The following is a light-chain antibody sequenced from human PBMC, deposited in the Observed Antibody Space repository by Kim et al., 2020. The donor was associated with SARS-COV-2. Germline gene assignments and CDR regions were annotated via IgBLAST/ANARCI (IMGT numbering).Light chain of an antibody. CDR1: ESVHAN. CDR3: QQYEDWPLIT. V-gene: IGKV3-15*01. Sequence: EIVMRQSPATLAVSPGETATLSCRASESVHANLAWYQQKPGQPPRLLVHTASTRATGVPARFSGRGAGTQFTLPITSLQAEDSAVFYCQQYEDWPLITLGQGTRLEIK. CDR2: TAS. J-gene: IGKJ5*01.